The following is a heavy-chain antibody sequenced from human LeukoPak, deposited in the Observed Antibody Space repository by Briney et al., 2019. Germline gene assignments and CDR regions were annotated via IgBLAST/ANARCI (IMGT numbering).Heavy chain of an antibody. CDR3: ARALVHAFDI. J-gene: IGHJ3*02. V-gene: IGHV4-34*01. CDR1: GGSFSGYY. Sequence: KSSETLSLTCAVYGGSFSGYYWSWIRQPPGKGLEWIGEINHSGGTNYNPSLKSRVTISVDTSKNQFSLKLSSVTAADTAVYYCARALVHAFDIWGQGTMVTVSS. CDR2: INHSGGT.